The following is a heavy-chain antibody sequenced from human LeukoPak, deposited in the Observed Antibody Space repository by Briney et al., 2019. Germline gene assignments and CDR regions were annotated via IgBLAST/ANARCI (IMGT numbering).Heavy chain of an antibody. Sequence: SETLSLTCTVSGGSISSSSYYWSWIRQPAGRGLEWIGRIHATGSTNYNPSLKSRVTISVDTSKNQFSLKLSSVTAADTAVYYCAREGETGIVGASLTDAFDIWGQGTMVTVSS. CDR1: GGSISSSSYY. J-gene: IGHJ3*02. D-gene: IGHD1-26*01. V-gene: IGHV4-61*02. CDR3: AREGETGIVGASLTDAFDI. CDR2: IHATGST.